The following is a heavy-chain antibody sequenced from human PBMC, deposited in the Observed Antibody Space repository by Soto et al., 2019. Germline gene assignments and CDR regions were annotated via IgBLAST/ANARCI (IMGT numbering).Heavy chain of an antibody. V-gene: IGHV3-48*02. J-gene: IGHJ5*02. CDR1: GFTFNSYS. CDR3: ATPSSGWENWFDP. CDR2: ISSSSTTK. D-gene: IGHD6-19*01. Sequence: EVQLVESGGGLVQPGGSLRLSCAASGFTFNSYSMNWVRQAPGKGLEWVSYISSSSTTKYYTNSVKGRFTISRDNAKNSLYLQMNSLRDDDTAVYYSATPSSGWENWFDPWGQGTLVTVSS.